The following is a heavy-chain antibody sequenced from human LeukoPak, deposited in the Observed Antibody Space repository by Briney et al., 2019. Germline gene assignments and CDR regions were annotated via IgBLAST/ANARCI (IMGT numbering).Heavy chain of an antibody. J-gene: IGHJ4*02. CDR1: GFTFSTHN. CDR2: ISSTGTDI. D-gene: IGHD2-8*01. Sequence: GGSLRLSCAVSGFTFSTHNMNWVRQAPGKGLEWVSSISSTGTDINYADSVKGRFTISRDNAKSSLYLQMNSLRAEDSAVYYCATLGVYWGQGTLVTVSS. V-gene: IGHV3-21*06. CDR3: ATLGVY.